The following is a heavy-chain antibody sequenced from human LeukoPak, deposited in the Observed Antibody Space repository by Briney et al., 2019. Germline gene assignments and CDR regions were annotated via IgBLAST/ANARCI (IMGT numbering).Heavy chain of an antibody. CDR3: AAENSGLVNAAFDF. V-gene: IGHV1-58*02. Sequence: SVKVSCKASGFTFSTSVIQWVRQARGQRLEWMGWIVVGINDTNYAQKFQERVTFTSDMSTGTVFMELRSLRSEDTAVYYCAAENSGLVNAAFDFWGQGTMVTVSS. CDR2: IVVGINDT. J-gene: IGHJ3*01. CDR1: GFTFSTSV.